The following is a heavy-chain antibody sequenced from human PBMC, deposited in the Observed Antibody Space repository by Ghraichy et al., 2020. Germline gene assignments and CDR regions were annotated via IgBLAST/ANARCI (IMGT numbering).Heavy chain of an antibody. CDR2: IIPIFGTA. Sequence: SVKVSCKASGGTFSSYAISWVRQAPGQGLEWMGGIIPIFGTANYAQKFQGRVTITADESTSTAYMELSSLRSEDTAVYYCARGSRAYYYDSSARWVFGYFDYWGQGTLVTVSS. V-gene: IGHV1-69*13. CDR1: GGTFSSYA. CDR3: ARGSRAYYYDSSARWVFGYFDY. J-gene: IGHJ4*02. D-gene: IGHD3-22*01.